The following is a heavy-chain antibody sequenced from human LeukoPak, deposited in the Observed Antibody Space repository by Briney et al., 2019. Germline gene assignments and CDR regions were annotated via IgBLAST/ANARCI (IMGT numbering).Heavy chain of an antibody. V-gene: IGHV3-30*02. J-gene: IGHJ4*02. CDR3: AKDFGIYSYGLYPFDY. CDR2: IRYDGSNK. D-gene: IGHD5-18*01. CDR1: GFTFSSYG. Sequence: GGSLRLSCAASGFTFSSYGMHWVRQAPGKGLEWVAFIRYDGSNKYYADSVKGRFTISRDNSKNTLYLQMNSLRAEDTAVYYCAKDFGIYSYGLYPFDYWGQGTLVTVSS.